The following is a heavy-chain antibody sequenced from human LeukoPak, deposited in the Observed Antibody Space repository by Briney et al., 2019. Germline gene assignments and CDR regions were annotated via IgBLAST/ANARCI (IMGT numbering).Heavy chain of an antibody. CDR2: ISYSGAT. J-gene: IGHJ4*02. V-gene: IGHV4-39*01. D-gene: IGHD6-13*01. CDR3: ARHRREQQLELFDS. Sequence: SVTLSLTCTVSGGSISSSDYYWGWIRQPPGEGLEWIGSISYSGATDHNPSLKSRVTISVDTSKSQFSLKLSFVTVADTAVYYCARHRREQQLELFDSWGQGTLVTVSS. CDR1: GGSISSSDYY.